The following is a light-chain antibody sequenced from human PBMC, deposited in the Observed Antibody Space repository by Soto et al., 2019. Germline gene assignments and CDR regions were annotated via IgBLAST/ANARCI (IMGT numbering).Light chain of an antibody. V-gene: IGLV2-8*01. CDR3: SSTAGNNNLV. J-gene: IGLJ3*02. Sequence: QSVLTQPPSASGSPGQSVTISCTGTSSDVGGYNYVSWYQQHPGKAPKLMIYEVTKRPSGVPDRFSGSKSGNTASLTVSGLQAEDEAVYYCSSTAGNNNLVFGGGTKLTVL. CDR2: EVT. CDR1: SSDVGGYNY.